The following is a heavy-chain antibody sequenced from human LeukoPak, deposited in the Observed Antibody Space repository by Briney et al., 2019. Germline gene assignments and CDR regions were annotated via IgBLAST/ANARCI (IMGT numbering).Heavy chain of an antibody. V-gene: IGHV4-59*01. D-gene: IGHD1-26*01. CDR1: GGSISPYY. Sequence: SETLSLTCTVSGGSISPYYLSWIRQSPGKGLEYIGYIYYTGSTNYNPSLKSRVTISLDTSNNQFSLILSSVTAADTAVYYCTRGLRGGDYQLLPFGYWGQGTLVTVSS. CDR2: IYYTGST. CDR3: TRGLRGGDYQLLPFGY. J-gene: IGHJ4*02.